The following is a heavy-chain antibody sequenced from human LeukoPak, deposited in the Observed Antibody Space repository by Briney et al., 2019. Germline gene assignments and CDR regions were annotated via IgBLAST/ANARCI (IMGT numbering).Heavy chain of an antibody. D-gene: IGHD3-10*01. CDR3: AKSPYFYNSGRSVDV. Sequence: GGSLRLSCAASESSLGSKYMTWVRQAPGKGLEWVSSMSGSGGTTYYADSVNSRFTISRDSSKNMLYLHMNRLRAEDTAVYYCAKSPYFYNSGRSVDVWGKGTTVTVSS. CDR2: MSGSGGTT. CDR1: ESSLGSKY. V-gene: IGHV3-23*01. J-gene: IGHJ6*04.